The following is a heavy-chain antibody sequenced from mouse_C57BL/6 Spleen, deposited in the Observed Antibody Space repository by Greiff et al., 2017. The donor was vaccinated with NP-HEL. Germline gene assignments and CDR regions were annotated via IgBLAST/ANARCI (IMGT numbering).Heavy chain of an antibody. V-gene: IGHV14-2*01. CDR3: ARMVTTGYFDV. Sequence: EVKVEESGAELVKPGASVKLSCTASGFNIKDYYMHWVKQRTEQGLEWIGRIDPEDGETKYAPKFQGKATITADTSSNTAYLQLSSLTSEDTAVYYCARMVTTGYFDVWGTGTTVTVSS. CDR1: GFNIKDYY. CDR2: IDPEDGET. J-gene: IGHJ1*03. D-gene: IGHD2-2*01.